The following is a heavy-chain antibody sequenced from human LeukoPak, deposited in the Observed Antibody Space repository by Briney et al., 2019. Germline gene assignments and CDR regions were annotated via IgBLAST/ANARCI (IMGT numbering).Heavy chain of an antibody. CDR1: GHTLTGLA. V-gene: IGHV1-24*01. Sequence: AASVKVSCKVSGHTLTGLAMHWVRQATGQGLEWMGGSDPEDGETIHAQKFKGRVTMTEDTATDTAYMELRSLRSEDTAVYYCAYRPPGDESFDIWGQGTLVTVSS. D-gene: IGHD3-16*01. CDR3: AYRPPGDESFDI. J-gene: IGHJ3*02. CDR2: SDPEDGET.